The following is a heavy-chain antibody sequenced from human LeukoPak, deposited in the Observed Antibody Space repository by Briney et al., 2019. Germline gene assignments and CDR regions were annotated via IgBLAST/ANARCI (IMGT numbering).Heavy chain of an antibody. J-gene: IGHJ4*02. D-gene: IGHD6-13*01. CDR1: GFTFSNYD. V-gene: IGHV3-21*01. Sequence: PGGSLRLSCRASGFTFSNYDLSWGRQAPGRGLGWGSSISSSSSYIYYADSVKGRFTTSRDNAKNSLYLQMNSLRAEDTAVYYCARDSTFYDDPPAPEYYFDYWGQGALVTVSS. CDR2: ISSSSSYI. CDR3: ARDSTFYDDPPAPEYYFDY.